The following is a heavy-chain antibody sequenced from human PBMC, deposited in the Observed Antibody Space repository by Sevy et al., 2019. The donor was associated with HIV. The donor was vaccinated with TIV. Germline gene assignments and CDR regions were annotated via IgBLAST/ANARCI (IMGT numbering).Heavy chain of an antibody. Sequence: GGSLRLSCAASGFTFSANWMNWVRQAPGKGLEWVANIKGDGSDKQYVDSVEGRFTISRGNAKNLLYLQMNSLRVEDTAVYYCAHETFGRFESWGQGTLVTVSS. J-gene: IGHJ4*02. V-gene: IGHV3-7*01. CDR1: GFTFSANW. CDR3: AHETFGRFES. CDR2: IKGDGSDK. D-gene: IGHD3-16*01.